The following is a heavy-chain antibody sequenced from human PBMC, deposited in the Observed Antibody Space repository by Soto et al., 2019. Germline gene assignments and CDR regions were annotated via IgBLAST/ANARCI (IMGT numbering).Heavy chain of an antibody. CDR1: GFTFSSYA. J-gene: IGHJ5*02. D-gene: IGHD6-13*01. V-gene: IGHV3-23*01. CDR2: ISGSGGTT. CDR3: AKVIPRVGSSWGWFDP. Sequence: HPGGSLRLSCAASGFTFSSYAMSWVRQAPGKGLEWLSAISGSGGTTYYADSVKGRFTISRDNSKNTLYLQMNSLRAEDTAVYYCAKVIPRVGSSWGWFDPWGQGTLVTVSS.